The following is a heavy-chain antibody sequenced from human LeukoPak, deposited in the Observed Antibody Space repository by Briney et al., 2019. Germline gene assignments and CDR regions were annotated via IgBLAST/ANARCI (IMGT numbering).Heavy chain of an antibody. CDR1: GFTFGSYP. CDR2: ISNGGGSA. V-gene: IGHV3-23*01. CDR3: AARPRMPPRFDN. J-gene: IGHJ4*02. Sequence: GGSLRLSCAGSGFTFGSYPMSWVRQAPGKGLQWVSAISNGGGSAYYADSVKGRFTISRDNSKSTLYLQMNSLGAEDTAIYYCAARPRMPPRFDNWGQGTLVTVSS. D-gene: IGHD1-14*01.